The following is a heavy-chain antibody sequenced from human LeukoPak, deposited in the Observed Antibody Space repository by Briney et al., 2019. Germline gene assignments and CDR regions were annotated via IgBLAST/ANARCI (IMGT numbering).Heavy chain of an antibody. D-gene: IGHD3-22*01. CDR3: ARAPFYYDSSGYPYFDG. CDR2: MYTGGST. Sequence: GGSLRLSCAASGFTFTDARMNWVRQAPGKGLEWVSVMYTGGSTYYADSVKGRFTISRDNSKNTLYLQMNSLRAEDTALYYCARAPFYYDSSGYPYFDGWGQGTLVTVSS. V-gene: IGHV3-53*01. CDR1: GFTFTDAR. J-gene: IGHJ4*02.